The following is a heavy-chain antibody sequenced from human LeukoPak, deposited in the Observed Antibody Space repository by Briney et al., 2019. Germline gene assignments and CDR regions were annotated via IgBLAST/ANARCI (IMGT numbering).Heavy chain of an antibody. V-gene: IGHV3-30*02. CDR1: GFTFSSYG. CDR3: AKRGPPQNTYGNWIDP. J-gene: IGHJ5*02. Sequence: GGSLRLSCAASGFTFSSYGMHWVRQAPGKGLEWGAFIRYDGSNKYYADSVKVRFTITRYNSKNTLYLQMNSLRAEDTAVYDCAKRGPPQNTYGNWIDPWGQGTLVTVSS. CDR2: IRYDGSNK. D-gene: IGHD2/OR15-2a*01.